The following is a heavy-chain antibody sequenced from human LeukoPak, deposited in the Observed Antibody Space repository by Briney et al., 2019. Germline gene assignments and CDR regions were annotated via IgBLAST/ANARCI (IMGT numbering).Heavy chain of an antibody. J-gene: IGHJ4*02. Sequence: PGGSLRLSCAASGFTFSSYEMNWVRQAPGKGLEWVSYIISGGSTIYYADSVKGRFTISRDNAKNSLYLQMNSLRAEDTAVYYCAREDSDGYNLNYWGQGTLVTVSS. CDR3: AREDSDGYNLNY. CDR1: GFTFSSYE. V-gene: IGHV3-48*03. CDR2: IISGGSTI. D-gene: IGHD5-24*01.